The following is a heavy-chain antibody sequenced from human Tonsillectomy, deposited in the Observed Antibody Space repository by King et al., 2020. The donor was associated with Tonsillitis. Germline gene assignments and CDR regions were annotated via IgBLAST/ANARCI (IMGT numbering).Heavy chain of an antibody. D-gene: IGHD3-22*01. V-gene: IGHV4-59*08. CDR1: GGSISTYY. Sequence: QLQESGPGLVKPSETLSLTCTVSGGSISTYYWSWIRQPPGKGLEWIGYIYYSGTTSYNPSLKSRLTISVDTSKNQFSLKLSSVTAADTAVYYSARLDYYYDSSGHQYYFDYWGQGTLVTVSS. J-gene: IGHJ4*02. CDR2: IYYSGTT. CDR3: ARLDYYYDSSGHQYYFDY.